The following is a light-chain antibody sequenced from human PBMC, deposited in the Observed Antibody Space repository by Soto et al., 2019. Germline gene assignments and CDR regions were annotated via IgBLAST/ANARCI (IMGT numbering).Light chain of an antibody. CDR2: YDS. Sequence: SYELTQPPSVSVAPGKTARITCGGNNSGSKSVHWYQQKPGQAPVLVIYYDSDRPSGIPERFSGSNSGNTATLTISRVEAGDEADYYCQVWDSSSDHREVFGGGTKLTVL. CDR3: QVWDSSSDHREV. V-gene: IGLV3-21*04. CDR1: NSGSKS. J-gene: IGLJ2*01.